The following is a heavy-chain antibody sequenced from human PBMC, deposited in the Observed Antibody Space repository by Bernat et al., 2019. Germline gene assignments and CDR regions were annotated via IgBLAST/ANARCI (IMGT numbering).Heavy chain of an antibody. D-gene: IGHD2-15*01. Sequence: VQLVESGGGVVQPGRSLRLSCAASGFTFSSYGMHWVRQAPGKGLVWVSRISSDGSGTTYADSVKGRFTISRDNAKNTMYLQMNGLRAEDTAVYYCARDRSGGWIDPWGQGTLVTVSS. J-gene: IGHJ5*02. CDR3: ARDRSGGWIDP. CDR2: ISSDGSGT. V-gene: IGHV3-74*01. CDR1: GFTFSSYG.